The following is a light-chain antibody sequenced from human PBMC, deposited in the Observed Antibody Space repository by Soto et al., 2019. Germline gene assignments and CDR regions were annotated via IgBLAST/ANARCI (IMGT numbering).Light chain of an antibody. Sequence: EIVLTQSPATLSLSPGERATLSCRASQSVSSYLAWYQQKPGQAPRLLIYDASNRATGIPARFSGSGSGTASPPPIRTLAPEVFAFYYGQQRSNGPLTSGGGPKGEIK. J-gene: IGKJ4*01. CDR2: DAS. CDR3: QQRSNGPLT. V-gene: IGKV3-11*01. CDR1: QSVSSY.